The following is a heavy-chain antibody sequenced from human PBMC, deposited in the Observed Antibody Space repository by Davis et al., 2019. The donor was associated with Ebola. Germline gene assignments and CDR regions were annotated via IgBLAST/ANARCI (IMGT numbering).Heavy chain of an antibody. Sequence: GGSLRLSCAASGFTFSNYAMSWVRQAPGKGLEWVANIKQDGSEIHYVDSVEGRFTISRDNTKNSLYLQMNSLRDEDTALYYCSRGGAVKFDYWGQGTLVTVSS. CDR3: SRGGAVKFDY. CDR2: IKQDGSEI. D-gene: IGHD4-17*01. J-gene: IGHJ4*02. CDR1: GFTFSNYA. V-gene: IGHV3-7*01.